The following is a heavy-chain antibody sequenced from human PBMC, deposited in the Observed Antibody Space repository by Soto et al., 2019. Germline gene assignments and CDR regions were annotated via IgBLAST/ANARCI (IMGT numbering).Heavy chain of an antibody. V-gene: IGHV1-2*04. CDR1: GYTFTGYY. J-gene: IGHJ4*02. Sequence: QVQLVQSGAEVKKPGASVKVSCKASGYTFTGYYMHWVRQAPGQGLEWMGWINPTSGGTNYAQKFQGWVTMTRDTSISTAYMELSRLRSDDTAVYYCARDHGVLGTGTTPLDYWGQGTLVTVSS. CDR2: INPTSGGT. D-gene: IGHD1-7*01. CDR3: ARDHGVLGTGTTPLDY.